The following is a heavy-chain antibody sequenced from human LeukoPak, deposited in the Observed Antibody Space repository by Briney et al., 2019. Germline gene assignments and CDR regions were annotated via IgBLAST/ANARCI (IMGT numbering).Heavy chain of an antibody. Sequence: SETLSLTCTVSGGSISSYYWSWIRQPPGKGLEWIGYIYYSGSPNYNPSLKSRVTISVDTSKNQFSLKLSSVTAADTAVYYCARHPVVTYVDYWGQGTLVTVSS. D-gene: IGHD4-23*01. CDR3: ARHPVVTYVDY. J-gene: IGHJ4*02. CDR2: IYYSGSP. V-gene: IGHV4-59*08. CDR1: GGSISSYY.